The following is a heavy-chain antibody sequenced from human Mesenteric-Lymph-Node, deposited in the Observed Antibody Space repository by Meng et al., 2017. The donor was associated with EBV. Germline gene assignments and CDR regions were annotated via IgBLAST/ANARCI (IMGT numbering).Heavy chain of an antibody. Sequence: VQVLLSWAEVKKTGALMNVSFKVSGYSFTRYDINWGRQAPGQGLEWMGWINPNSGDTGFAQKFEGRVTMTRDVSTGTAYMEVNRLRSEDTAVYICARSGLYVDYWGQGSLVTVSS. CDR3: ARSGLYVDY. J-gene: IGHJ4*02. D-gene: IGHD3-10*01. CDR2: INPNSGDT. V-gene: IGHV1-8*01. CDR1: GYSFTRYD.